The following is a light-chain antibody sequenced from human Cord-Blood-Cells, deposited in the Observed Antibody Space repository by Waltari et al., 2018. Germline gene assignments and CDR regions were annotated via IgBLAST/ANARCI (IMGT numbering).Light chain of an antibody. V-gene: IGKV1-8*01. Sequence: AIRMNQSTSSLSASTGDRVTITCRASQGISSYLAWYQQKPGKAPKLLIYSSSTLQSGVPSRFSGSGSGTDFTLTISCLQSEDFATYYCQQYYSYPYTFGQGTKLEIK. J-gene: IGKJ2*01. CDR1: QGISSY. CDR2: SSS. CDR3: QQYYSYPYT.